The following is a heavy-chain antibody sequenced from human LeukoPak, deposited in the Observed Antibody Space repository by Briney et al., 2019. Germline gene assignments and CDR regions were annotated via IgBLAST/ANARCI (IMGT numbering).Heavy chain of an antibody. J-gene: IGHJ4*02. Sequence: GGSLRLSCAASGFTFSSYGMSWVRQAPGKGLEWVSAISGSGGSTYYVDSVQGRFTISRDNFKNTLYLQMNSLRAEDTAVYYCAKDLGQVVAGTRFEYWGQGTLVTVSS. D-gene: IGHD6-19*01. CDR2: ISGSGGST. V-gene: IGHV3-23*01. CDR1: GFTFSSYG. CDR3: AKDLGQVVAGTRFEY.